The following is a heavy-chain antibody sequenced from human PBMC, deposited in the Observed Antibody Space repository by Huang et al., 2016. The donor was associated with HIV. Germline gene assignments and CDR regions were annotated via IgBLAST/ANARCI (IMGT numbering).Heavy chain of an antibody. V-gene: IGHV1-69*01. J-gene: IGHJ5*02. CDR1: GGTFSSYA. D-gene: IGHD1-1*01. CDR3: ARDRKYDNAWYWFDP. CDR2: IIPIFGTP. Sequence: QVQLVQSGAEVKKPGSSVRVSCEASGGTFSSYAINWVRQAPGQGLEWMGGIIPIFGTPNDAQKFQGRVTITADESTSTAYMELSSLRSDDTAVYYCARDRKYDNAWYWFDPWGQGTLVTVSS.